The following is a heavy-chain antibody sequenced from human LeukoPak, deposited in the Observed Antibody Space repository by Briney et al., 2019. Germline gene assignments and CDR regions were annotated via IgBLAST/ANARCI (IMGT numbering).Heavy chain of an antibody. V-gene: IGHV1-46*01. CDR3: AREVDGGNTYNWFDP. J-gene: IGHJ5*02. CDR2: INPSGGST. CDR1: GYTFTSYY. D-gene: IGHD4-23*01. Sequence: GASVKVSCKASGYTFTSYYMLWVRQAPGQGLEWMGIINPSGGSTSYAQKFQGRVTMTRDMSTSTVYMELSSLRSEDTAVYYCAREVDGGNTYNWFDPWGQGTLVTVSS.